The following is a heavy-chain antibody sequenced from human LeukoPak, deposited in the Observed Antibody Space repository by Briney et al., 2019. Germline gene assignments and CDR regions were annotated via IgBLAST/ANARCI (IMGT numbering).Heavy chain of an antibody. J-gene: IGHJ4*02. CDR1: NASFSGYF. V-gene: IGHV4-34*01. D-gene: IGHD3-10*01. CDR3: ARARRYYASGTFLY. CDR2: INHSGNT. Sequence: SETLSLTCVVYNASFSGYFWAWIRQPPGKGLEWVGEINHSGNTNYNTSLKSRVTISIDTSKNQFSLKFDSVTAADTSMYFCARARRYYASGTFLYWGQGALVTVSS.